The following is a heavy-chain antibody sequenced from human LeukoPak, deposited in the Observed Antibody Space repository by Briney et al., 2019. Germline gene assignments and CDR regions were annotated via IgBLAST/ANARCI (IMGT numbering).Heavy chain of an antibody. V-gene: IGHV4-59*08. J-gene: IGHJ4*02. Sequence: SETLSLTCTVSGGSISSYYWSWIRQPPGKGLEWIGYIYYSGSTNYNPSLKSRVTISVDTSKNQFSLKLSSVTAADTAVYYCATIAAAGTPTDYWGQGTLVTASS. CDR2: IYYSGST. D-gene: IGHD6-13*01. CDR3: ATIAAAGTPTDY. CDR1: GGSISSYY.